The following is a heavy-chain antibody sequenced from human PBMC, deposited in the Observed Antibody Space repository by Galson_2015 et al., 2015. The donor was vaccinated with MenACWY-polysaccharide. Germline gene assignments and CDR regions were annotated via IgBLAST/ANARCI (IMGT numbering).Heavy chain of an antibody. J-gene: IGHJ6*02. CDR1: GFTFSSYA. CDR2: ISGSGGTA. V-gene: IGHV3-23*01. CDR3: LVVPGGNYPAMDV. Sequence: SLRLSCAASGFTFSSYAMSWVRQAPGKGLEWVAAISGSGGTAYYADSVKGRFTISRDNSKNMVYLQMNSLRAEDTAVYYSLVVPGGNYPAMDVWGQGTTVTVSS. D-gene: IGHD2-2*01.